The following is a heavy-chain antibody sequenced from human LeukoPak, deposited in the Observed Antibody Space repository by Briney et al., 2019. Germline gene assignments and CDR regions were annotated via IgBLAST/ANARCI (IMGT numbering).Heavy chain of an antibody. Sequence: PSETLSLTCTVSGGSISSSSYYWGWIRQPPGKGLEWIGSIYYSGSTYYNPSLKSRVTISVDTSKNQFSLKLSSVTAADTAVYYCARVAGPFVVFDYWGQGTLVTVSS. CDR2: IYYSGST. J-gene: IGHJ4*02. CDR3: ARVAGPFVVFDY. CDR1: GGSISSSSYY. D-gene: IGHD6-19*01. V-gene: IGHV4-39*07.